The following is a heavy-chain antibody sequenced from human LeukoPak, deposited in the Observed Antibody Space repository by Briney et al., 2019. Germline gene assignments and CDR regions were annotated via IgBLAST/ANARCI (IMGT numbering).Heavy chain of an antibody. V-gene: IGHV4-34*01. CDR1: GFTFSSYA. CDR2: INHSGST. CDR3: ARGYRFFCSSTSCYIYGS. Sequence: KPGGSLRLSCAASGFTFSSYAMSWVRQPPGKGLEWIGEINHSGSTNYNPSLKSRVTISVDTSKNQFSLKLSSVTAADTAVYYCARGYRFFCSSTSCYIYGSWGQGTLVTVSS. J-gene: IGHJ5*02. D-gene: IGHD2-2*02.